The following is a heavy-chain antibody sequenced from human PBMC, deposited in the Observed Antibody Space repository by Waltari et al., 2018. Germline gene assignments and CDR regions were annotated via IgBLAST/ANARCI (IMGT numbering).Heavy chain of an antibody. D-gene: IGHD2-8*02. V-gene: IGHV5-51*01. CDR1: GGSISSSSYY. J-gene: IGHJ2*01. Sequence: LQLQESGPGLVKPSETLSLTCTVSGGSISSSSYYWGWVRQLPGKGLEWMGIIYPGDSDTSYSPSFQGQVTISADKSISTAYLQWSSLKASDTAMYYCARPLYCTGGVCVDWYFDLWGRGTLVTVSS. CDR2: IYPGDSDT. CDR3: ARPLYCTGGVCVDWYFDL.